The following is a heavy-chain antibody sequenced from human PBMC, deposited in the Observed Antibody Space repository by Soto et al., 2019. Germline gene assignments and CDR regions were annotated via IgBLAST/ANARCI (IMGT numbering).Heavy chain of an antibody. CDR1: GYTFTDYY. Sequence: GASVKVSCKASGYTFTDYYIHWVRQAPGQGLEWMGWINPNSGGTSYTQKFQGRVTMTRDTPISTAYMEVSRLRSDDTAVYYCARELEKYSRGWYFSYGMDVWGQGTMVTVSS. J-gene: IGHJ6*02. D-gene: IGHD6-19*01. CDR3: ARELEKYSRGWYFSYGMDV. CDR2: INPNSGGT. V-gene: IGHV1-2*02.